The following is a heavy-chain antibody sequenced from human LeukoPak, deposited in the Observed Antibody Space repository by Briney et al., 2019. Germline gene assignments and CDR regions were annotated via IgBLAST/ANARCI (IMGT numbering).Heavy chain of an antibody. CDR3: GSSSGWHNVDY. J-gene: IGHJ4*02. CDR2: ITSSAFI. CDR1: DFTFSSYG. Sequence: GGSLRLSCAASDFTFSSYGMNWVRQAPGKGLEWVSSITSSAFIYYADSVKGRFTISRDNAKNSLYLQMNSLRAEDTAVYYCGSSSGWHNVDYWGQGTLVTVSS. D-gene: IGHD6-19*01. V-gene: IGHV3-21*01.